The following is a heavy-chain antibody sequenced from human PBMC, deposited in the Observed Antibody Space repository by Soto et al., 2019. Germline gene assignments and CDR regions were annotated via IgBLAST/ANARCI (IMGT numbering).Heavy chain of an antibody. J-gene: IGHJ3*02. V-gene: IGHV4-34*01. CDR1: GGSFSVYY. Sequence: SETLSLTCAVYGGSFSVYYWSLIRQPPGKGLEWIGEINHSGSTNYNPSLKSRVTISVDTSKNQFSLKLSSVTAADTAVYYCARGEYYYDSSGYYYAAHQVRIFDIWGQGTLVTVSS. CDR3: ARGEYYYDSSGYYYAAHQVRIFDI. CDR2: INHSGST. D-gene: IGHD3-22*01.